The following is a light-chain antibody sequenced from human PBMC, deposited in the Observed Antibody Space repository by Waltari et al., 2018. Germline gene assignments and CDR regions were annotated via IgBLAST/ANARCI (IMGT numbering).Light chain of an antibody. Sequence: QSVLTQPPSASGTPGQRVPIPCSGSISNIRSNYVYWYQQLPGTAPKLLIYTNHQRPSGVPDRFSGSKSDTSASLAISGLRSEDEADYFCAAWDDSLSALLFGGGTKLTVL. J-gene: IGLJ2*01. CDR2: TNH. V-gene: IGLV1-47*01. CDR3: AAWDDSLSALL. CDR1: ISNIRSNY.